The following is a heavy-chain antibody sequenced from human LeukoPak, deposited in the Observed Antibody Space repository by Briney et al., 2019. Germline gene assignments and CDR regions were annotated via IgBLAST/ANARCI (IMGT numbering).Heavy chain of an antibody. CDR3: AGLAAAALDNWFDP. D-gene: IGHD6-13*01. Sequence: ASVRVSCKASGYTFTSYGISWGRQAPGQGREWMGWISAYNGNTNYAQKLQGRVTMTTDTSTSTAYMELRSLRSDDTAVYYCAGLAAAALDNWFDPWGQGTLVTVSS. CDR2: ISAYNGNT. CDR1: GYTFTSYG. J-gene: IGHJ5*02. V-gene: IGHV1-18*01.